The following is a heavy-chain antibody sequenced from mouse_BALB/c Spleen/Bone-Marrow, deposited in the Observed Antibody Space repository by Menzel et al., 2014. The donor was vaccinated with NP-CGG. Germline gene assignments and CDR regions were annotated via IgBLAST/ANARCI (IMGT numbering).Heavy chain of an antibody. CDR2: ISSGSST. CDR1: GFTFSSYA. V-gene: IGHV5-6-5*01. J-gene: IGHJ4*01. Sequence: EVQGVESGGGLVKPGGSLKLSCAASGFTFSSYAMSWVRQTPEKRLEWVASISSGSSTYYPDSVKGRFTISRDNARNSLYLQMSSLRSEDTAMYYCARGRTRGYTMDYWGQGTSVTVS. CDR3: ARGRTRGYTMDY.